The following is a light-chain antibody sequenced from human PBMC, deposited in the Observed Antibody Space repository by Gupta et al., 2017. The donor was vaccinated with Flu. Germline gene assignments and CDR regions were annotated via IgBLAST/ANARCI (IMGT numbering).Light chain of an antibody. CDR2: KAS. Sequence: DIQMTTSPSTLSASVGDRVTITCRASQSISSWLSWYQQKPGKAPKLLIYKASSLESGVPSRFSGSGSGTEFTLTISSLQPDDFATYYCQQYNSYPWTFGQGTKVEIK. J-gene: IGKJ1*01. CDR1: QSISSW. V-gene: IGKV1-5*03. CDR3: QQYNSYPWT.